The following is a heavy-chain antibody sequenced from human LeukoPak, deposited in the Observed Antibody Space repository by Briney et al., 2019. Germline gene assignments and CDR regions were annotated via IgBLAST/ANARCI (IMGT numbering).Heavy chain of an antibody. CDR2: ISYDGSNK. Sequence: GGSLRLSCAASGFTFSSYGMHWVRQAPGRGLEWVAVISYDGSNKYYADSVKGRFTISRDNSKNTLYLQMNSLRAEDTAVYYCAKATGNDYGDRYYFDYWGQGTLVTVSS. V-gene: IGHV3-30*18. D-gene: IGHD4-17*01. CDR3: AKATGNDYGDRYYFDY. CDR1: GFTFSSYG. J-gene: IGHJ4*02.